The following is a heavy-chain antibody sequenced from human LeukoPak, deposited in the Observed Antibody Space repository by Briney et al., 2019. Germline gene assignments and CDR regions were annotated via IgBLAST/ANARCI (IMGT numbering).Heavy chain of an antibody. D-gene: IGHD5-18*01. V-gene: IGHV3-30-3*01. CDR3: ARDAADTAMGTGLFDY. CDR2: ISYDGSNK. Sequence: GGSLRLSCAASGFTFSSYAMHWVRQAPGKGLEWVAVISYDGSNKYYADSVKGRFTISRDNSKNMLYLQMNSLRAEDTAVYYCARDAADTAMGTGLFDYWGQGTLVTVSS. J-gene: IGHJ4*02. CDR1: GFTFSSYA.